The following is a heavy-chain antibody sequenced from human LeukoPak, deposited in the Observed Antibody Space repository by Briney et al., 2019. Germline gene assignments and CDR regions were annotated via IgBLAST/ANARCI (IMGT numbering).Heavy chain of an antibody. CDR3: AKAVPATNYFDL. D-gene: IGHD2-2*01. V-gene: IGHV3-9*01. CDR1: GFTFGDYG. CDR2: ISWNSITK. Sequence: GGSLRLSCEASGFTFGDYGMHWVRQRPGEGLEWVSDISWNSITKRYADPVRGRFTISRDNAKNPLYLQMRSLRPEDTAFYYCAKAVPATNYFDLWGRGTLVTVSS. J-gene: IGHJ4*02.